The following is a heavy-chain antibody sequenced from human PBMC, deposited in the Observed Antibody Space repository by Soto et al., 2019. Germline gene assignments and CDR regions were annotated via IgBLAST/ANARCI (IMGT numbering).Heavy chain of an antibody. CDR2: ISGSGGTT. D-gene: IGHD6-19*01. Sequence: GGSLRLACEASGFTFSNYAIAWVRQAPGQGLEWVSGISGSGGTTYYADSVKGRFTISRDNSKDTLHLQMNSLRAEDTAVYYCAKTPRQWLVYFDYWGQGALVTVSS. CDR3: AKTPRQWLVYFDY. J-gene: IGHJ4*02. CDR1: GFTFSNYA. V-gene: IGHV3-23*01.